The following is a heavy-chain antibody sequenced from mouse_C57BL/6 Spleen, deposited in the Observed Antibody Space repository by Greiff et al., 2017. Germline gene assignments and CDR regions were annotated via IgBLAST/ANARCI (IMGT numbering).Heavy chain of an antibody. CDR3: ARKGNAGVYFDY. V-gene: IGHV1-52*01. Sequence: QVPLQQPGAELVRPGSSVKLSCKASGYTFTSYWMHWVKQRPIQGLEWIGNIDPSDSETHYNQKFKDKATLTVDKSSSTAYMQLSSLTSEDSAVYYCARKGNAGVYFDYWGQGTTLTVSS. CDR2: IDPSDSET. D-gene: IGHD4-1*01. J-gene: IGHJ2*01. CDR1: GYTFTSYW.